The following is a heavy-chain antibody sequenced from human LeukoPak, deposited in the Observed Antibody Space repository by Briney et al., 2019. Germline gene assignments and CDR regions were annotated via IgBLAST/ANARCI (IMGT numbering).Heavy chain of an antibody. J-gene: IGHJ4*02. Sequence: SETLSLTCTVSGGSISSYYWSWIRQPPGKGLEWIGYIYYSGSTNYNPSLKSRVTISVDTSKNQFSLKLSSVTAADTAVYYCARAPSCSGGSCYLFDYWGQGTLVTVSS. CDR2: IYYSGST. D-gene: IGHD2-15*01. V-gene: IGHV4-59*01. CDR3: ARAPSCSGGSCYLFDY. CDR1: GGSISSYY.